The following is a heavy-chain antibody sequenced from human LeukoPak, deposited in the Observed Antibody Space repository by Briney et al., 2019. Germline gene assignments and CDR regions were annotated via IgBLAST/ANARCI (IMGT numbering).Heavy chain of an antibody. V-gene: IGHV3-11*04. CDR3: ARDAGCSSTSCYTRWFDP. CDR1: GFTFSDYY. D-gene: IGHD2-2*02. Sequence: GGSLRLSCAASGFTFSDYYMSWIRQAPGKGLEWVSYISSSGSTIYYADSVKGRFTISRDNAKNSLYLQMNSLRAEDTAVYYCARDAGCSSTSCYTRWFDPWGQGTLVTVSS. J-gene: IGHJ5*02. CDR2: ISSSGSTI.